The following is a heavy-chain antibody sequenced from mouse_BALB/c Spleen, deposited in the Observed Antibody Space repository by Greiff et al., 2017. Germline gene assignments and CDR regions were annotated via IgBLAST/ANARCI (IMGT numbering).Heavy chain of an antibody. V-gene: IGHV1-4*01. CDR1: GYSFTSYW. D-gene: IGHD1-1*01. J-gene: IGHJ3*01. CDR2: INPSTGYT. CDR3: AREEYYGAWFAY. Sequence: QVQLQQSGTVLARPGASVKMSCKASGYSFTSYWMHWVKQRPGQGLEWIGYINPSTGYTEYNQKFKDKATLTADKSSSTAYMQLSSLTSEDSAVYYCAREEYYGAWFAYWGQGTLVTVSA.